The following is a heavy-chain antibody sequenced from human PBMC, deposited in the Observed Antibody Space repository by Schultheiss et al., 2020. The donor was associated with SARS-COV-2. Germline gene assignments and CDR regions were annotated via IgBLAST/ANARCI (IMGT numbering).Heavy chain of an antibody. Sequence: SETLSLTCAVYGGSFSGNYWSWIRQPPGKGLEWIGEINHSGSTNYNPSLKSRVTISRDKPKNQFSLNLSSVTAADTAVYYCARGGPGEGSTGAIGDYWGQGTLVTVSS. V-gene: IGHV4-34*01. D-gene: IGHD3-10*01. J-gene: IGHJ4*02. CDR2: INHSGST. CDR1: GGSFSGNY. CDR3: ARGGPGEGSTGAIGDY.